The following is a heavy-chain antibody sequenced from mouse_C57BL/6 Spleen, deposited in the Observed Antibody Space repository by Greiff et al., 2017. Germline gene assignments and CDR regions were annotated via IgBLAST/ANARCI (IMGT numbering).Heavy chain of an antibody. CDR2: IYPGGGYT. CDR1: GYTFTNYW. CDR3: ARWDYSHYYAMDY. J-gene: IGHJ4*01. V-gene: IGHV1-63*01. D-gene: IGHD1-1*01. Sequence: QVQLQQSGAELVRPGTSVKMSCKASGYTFTNYWIGWAKQRPGHGLAWIGDIYPGGGYTNYNEKFKGKATLTADKSSSTAYMQFSSLTSEDSAIYYCARWDYSHYYAMDYWGQGTSVTVSS.